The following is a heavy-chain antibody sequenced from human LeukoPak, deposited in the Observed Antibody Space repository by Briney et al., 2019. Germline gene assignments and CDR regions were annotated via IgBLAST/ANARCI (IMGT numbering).Heavy chain of an antibody. D-gene: IGHD6-19*01. J-gene: IGHJ3*02. V-gene: IGHV5-51*01. Sequence: GESLKISCETSGYSFTTYWIGWVRQRPGTGLEWVGAIYPDDSDTRYSPSFQGQVTISADKSISTAYLQWSSLKASDTAMYYCARPIAVAGIDAFDIWGQGTMVTVSS. CDR2: IYPDDSDT. CDR3: ARPIAVAGIDAFDI. CDR1: GYSFTTYW.